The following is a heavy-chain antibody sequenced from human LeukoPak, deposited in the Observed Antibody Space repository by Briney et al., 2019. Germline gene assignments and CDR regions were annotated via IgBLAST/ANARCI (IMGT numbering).Heavy chain of an antibody. Sequence: GGSLRLSCAASGFTFSDYYMSWIRQAPGKGLEWVSYISCSGSTIYYADSVKGRFTISRDNAKNSLYLQMNSLRAEDTAVYYCATPRVAYCGGDCPLDYWGQGTLVTVSS. V-gene: IGHV3-11*01. CDR2: ISCSGSTI. D-gene: IGHD2-21*02. J-gene: IGHJ4*02. CDR3: ATPRVAYCGGDCPLDY. CDR1: GFTFSDYY.